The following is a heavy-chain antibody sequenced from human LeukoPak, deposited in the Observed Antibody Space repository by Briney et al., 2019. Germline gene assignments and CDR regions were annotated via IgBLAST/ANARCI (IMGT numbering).Heavy chain of an antibody. D-gene: IGHD6-6*01. CDR3: AKSPYSSSAFDY. V-gene: IGHV3-30*02. Sequence: GGSLRLSCAASGFTFSSYGMHWVRQAPGKGLEWVAFIRYDGSNKYYADSVKGRFTISRDNAKNSLFLLMNSLRAEDTALYYCAKSPYSSSAFDYWGQGALVTVSS. CDR1: GFTFSSYG. CDR2: IRYDGSNK. J-gene: IGHJ4*02.